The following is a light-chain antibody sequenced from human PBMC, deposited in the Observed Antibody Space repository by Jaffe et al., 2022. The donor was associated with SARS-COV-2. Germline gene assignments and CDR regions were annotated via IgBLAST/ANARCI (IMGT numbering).Light chain of an antibody. CDR2: DVS. CDR1: SSDVGGYKF. J-gene: IGLJ3*02. Sequence: QSALTQPASVSGSPGQSITISCTGTSSDVGGYKFVSWYQQNPGKAPKVMIYDVSNRPSGVSNRFSGSKSGNTASLTISGLQAEDEADYYCSSYTSDNTRVFGGGTKLTVL. V-gene: IGLV2-14*01. CDR3: SSYTSDNTRV.